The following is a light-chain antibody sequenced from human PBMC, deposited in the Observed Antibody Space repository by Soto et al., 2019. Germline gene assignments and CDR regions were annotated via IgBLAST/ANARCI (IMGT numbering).Light chain of an antibody. J-gene: IGKJ5*01. CDR1: QSICSTY. V-gene: IGKV3-20*01. Sequence: ILLTQSPCTLSLSPGERATLSCRASQSICSTYLAWYQQKPGQAPRPLIYDVSTRATGIPDRFSGSGSGTDFTLTITRLEPEDFAVYYCHQYGCSPITFGQGTRLEIK. CDR3: HQYGCSPIT. CDR2: DVS.